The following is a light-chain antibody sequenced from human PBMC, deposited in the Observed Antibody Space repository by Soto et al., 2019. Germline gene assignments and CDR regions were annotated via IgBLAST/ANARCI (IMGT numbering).Light chain of an antibody. V-gene: IGLV2-23*01. CDR3: CSYAGSTTWV. J-gene: IGLJ3*02. Sequence: QSALTQPASVSGSPGQSITISCTGTSSDVGNYNPVSWYQQYPGKAPKLMIYAGSKRPSGVSDRFSGSKSGNTASLTISGLQAADEAEYYRCSYAGSTTWVFGGGTKVTVL. CDR1: SSDVGNYNP. CDR2: AGS.